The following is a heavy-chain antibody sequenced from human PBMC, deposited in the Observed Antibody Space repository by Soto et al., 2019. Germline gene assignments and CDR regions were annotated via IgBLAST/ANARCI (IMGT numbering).Heavy chain of an antibody. V-gene: IGHV3-74*03. CDR1: GFTFSNYW. Sequence: EVQLVESGGGLIQPGGSLRLSCEASGFTFSNYWMHWVRQAPGKGLVWVSRIKNDGSGTTYADSVKGRFTISRDNAKNTLYLQMNSLWAEDTAVYYCARRFHDSSGSYPFDPWGQGTLVTVSS. J-gene: IGHJ5*02. CDR3: ARRFHDSSGSYPFDP. D-gene: IGHD3-22*01. CDR2: IKNDGSGT.